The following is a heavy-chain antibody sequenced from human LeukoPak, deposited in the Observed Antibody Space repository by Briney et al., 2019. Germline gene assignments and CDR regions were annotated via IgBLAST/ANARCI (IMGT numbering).Heavy chain of an antibody. CDR2: ISVYNGNT. CDR3: ARGSASGSSVLDY. D-gene: IGHD1-26*01. J-gene: IGHJ4*02. V-gene: IGHV1-18*04. Sequence: ASVKVSCKASEYTFTNYYIHWVRQAPGQGLEWMGWISVYNGNTNYAQKLQGRVTMTTDTSTSTAYMELRSLRSDDTAVYYCARGSASGSSVLDYWGQGTLVTVSS. CDR1: EYTFTNYY.